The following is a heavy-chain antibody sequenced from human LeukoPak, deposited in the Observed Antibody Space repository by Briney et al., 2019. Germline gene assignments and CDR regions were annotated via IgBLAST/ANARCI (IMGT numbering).Heavy chain of an antibody. D-gene: IGHD1-1*01. CDR1: GFTFSNYW. CDR3: AKAPPYKKYFDY. V-gene: IGHV3-7*01. J-gene: IGHJ4*02. Sequence: GGSLRLSCAASGFTFSNYWMGWVRQAPGKRLEWVANMNIDGSEKYYADSVKGRFSTSRDNARNSVYLQMASLRVEDTAVYYCAKAPPYKKYFDYWGQGTLVTVSS. CDR2: MNIDGSEK.